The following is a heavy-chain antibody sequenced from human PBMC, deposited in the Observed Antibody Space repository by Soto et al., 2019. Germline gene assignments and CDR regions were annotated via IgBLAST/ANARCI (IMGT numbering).Heavy chain of an antibody. J-gene: IGHJ3*02. D-gene: IGHD3-22*01. Sequence: QVQLVQSGAEVKKPGSSVKVSCKASGGTFSSYTISWVRQAPGQGLEWMGRIIPILGIANYAQKFQGRVTITADKSTSTAYMELRSMRSEDTAVYYCARDDYYDSSGYYSGSAFDIWGQGTMVTVSS. CDR1: GGTFSSYT. CDR2: IIPILGIA. CDR3: ARDDYYDSSGYYSGSAFDI. V-gene: IGHV1-69*08.